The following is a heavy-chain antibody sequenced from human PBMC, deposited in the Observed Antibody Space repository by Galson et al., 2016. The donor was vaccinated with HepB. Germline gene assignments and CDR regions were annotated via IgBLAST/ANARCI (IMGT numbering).Heavy chain of an antibody. J-gene: IGHJ4*02. Sequence: PALVKPTQTLTLTCSFSGFSLTTRAVGVGWIRQPPGKALEWLALIYWDDDKRYSPSLRTRLAISKDTSKNQVVLKMTNMDPLDTATYYCEHAVAYCSGTTCFPHYQFDSWGQGTRVSVSS. CDR1: GFSLTTRAVG. CDR2: IYWDDDK. D-gene: IGHD2-2*01. V-gene: IGHV2-5*02. CDR3: EHAVAYCSGTTCFPHYQFDS.